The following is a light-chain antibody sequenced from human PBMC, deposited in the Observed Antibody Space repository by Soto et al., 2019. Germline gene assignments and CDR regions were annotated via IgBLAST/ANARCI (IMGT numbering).Light chain of an antibody. CDR3: QQYGDLPWT. CDR2: GAS. Sequence: ALTQSPGTLSSSPGARATLSCRASQAVSSNYLAWYQQQPGQAPRLLISGASGRATGVPDRFSGSGSGTEFTLTIDRLESEDFAVYFCQQYGDLPWTFGQGTKVDIK. J-gene: IGKJ1*01. CDR1: QAVSSNY. V-gene: IGKV3-20*01.